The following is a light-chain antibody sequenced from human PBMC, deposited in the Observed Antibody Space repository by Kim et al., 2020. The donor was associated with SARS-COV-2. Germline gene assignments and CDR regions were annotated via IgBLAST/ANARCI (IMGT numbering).Light chain of an antibody. CDR1: SGHSSYA. CDR2: LNSDGSH. J-gene: IGLJ2*01. Sequence: GASVKLTCTLSSGHSSYAIAWHQQQPGKGPRYLMKLNSDGSHSKGDGIPDRFSGSSSGAERYLTISSLQSEDEADYYCQTWGTVVFGGGTQLTVL. V-gene: IGLV4-69*01. CDR3: QTWGTVV.